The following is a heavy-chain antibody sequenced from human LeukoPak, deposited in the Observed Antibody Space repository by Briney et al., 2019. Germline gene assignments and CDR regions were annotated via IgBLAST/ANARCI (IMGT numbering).Heavy chain of an antibody. Sequence: GGSLRLSCAASGFTFSSYGMHWVRQAPGKGLEWVAVISYDGSNKYYADSVKGRFTISRDNSKNTLYLQMNSLRAEDTAVYYCAKDRLVRKQWLGYFDYWGQGTLVTVSS. CDR1: GFTFSSYG. CDR3: AKDRLVRKQWLGYFDY. J-gene: IGHJ4*02. CDR2: ISYDGSNK. V-gene: IGHV3-30*18. D-gene: IGHD6-19*01.